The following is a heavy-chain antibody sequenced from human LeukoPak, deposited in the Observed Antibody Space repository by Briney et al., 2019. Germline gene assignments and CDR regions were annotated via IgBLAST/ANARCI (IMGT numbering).Heavy chain of an antibody. D-gene: IGHD6-13*01. J-gene: IGHJ6*04. CDR1: GYTFTGYY. V-gene: IGHV1-2*02. CDR2: INPNSGGT. CDR3: ARDLPIAAGTGGMDV. Sequence: GASVKVSCKASGYTFTGYYMHWVRQAPGQGLEWMGWINPNSGGTNYAQKFQGRVTMTRDTSISTAYMELSRLRSDDTAVYYCARDLPIAAGTGGMDVWGKGTTVTVSS.